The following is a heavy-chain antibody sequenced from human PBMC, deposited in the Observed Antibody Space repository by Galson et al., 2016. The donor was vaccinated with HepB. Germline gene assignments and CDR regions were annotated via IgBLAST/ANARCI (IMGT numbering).Heavy chain of an antibody. D-gene: IGHD3-10*01. Sequence: SLRLSCAASGFSFSRYWMSWVRQAPGKGLEWVANIKQDGSEKYYVDSVKGRFTISRDNAKNSLSLQMNSLRAEDTAVYYGASAWTGSYVCYFDSWGQGTLVTVSS. J-gene: IGHJ4*02. V-gene: IGHV3-7*03. CDR1: GFSFSRYW. CDR2: IKQDGSEK. CDR3: ASAWTGSYVCYFDS.